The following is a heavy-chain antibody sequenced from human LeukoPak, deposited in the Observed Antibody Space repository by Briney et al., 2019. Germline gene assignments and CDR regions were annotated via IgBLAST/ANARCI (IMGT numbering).Heavy chain of an antibody. Sequence: SETLSLTCTVSGVSIRGDTYYWGWIRPPPGKGLEWIGNYNIGNTYYNPSLKSRVTISEDTSKNQFSLRVNSVTAADTAVYYCARLWDSTGLYFYYYMDVWGEGTTVTVSS. CDR2: YNIGNT. D-gene: IGHD6-19*01. CDR3: ARLWDSTGLYFYYYMDV. J-gene: IGHJ6*03. V-gene: IGHV4-39*01. CDR1: GVSIRGDTYY.